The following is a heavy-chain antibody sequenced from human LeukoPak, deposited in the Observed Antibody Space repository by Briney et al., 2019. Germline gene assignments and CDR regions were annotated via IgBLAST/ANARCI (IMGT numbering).Heavy chain of an antibody. J-gene: IGHJ4*02. Sequence: RTSETLSLTCTVSGGSICSSSYYWGWVRQPPGKGLEWIGSIYYSGSTYYNPSLKSRVTISADTSKNQFSLKLSSVTAADTAVYYCATHSYGSTPFDYWGQGTLVTVSS. D-gene: IGHD5-18*01. CDR3: ATHSYGSTPFDY. CDR1: GGSICSSSYY. V-gene: IGHV4-39*07. CDR2: IYYSGST.